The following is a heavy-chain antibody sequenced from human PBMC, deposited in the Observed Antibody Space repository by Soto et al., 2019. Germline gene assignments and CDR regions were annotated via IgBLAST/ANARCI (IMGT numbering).Heavy chain of an antibody. V-gene: IGHV4-34*01. J-gene: IGHJ6*03. CDR3: ARQVVLMVYGIRDYSYYMDV. Sequence: SETLSLTCAVYDGPFNGYYWSWIRQSPGKGLEWIGEINHSGSMNYNPSLKSRVAMSVDTSKNQFSLRLSSVTAADTAVYYCARQVVLMVYGIRDYSYYMDVWGRGTTVTVSS. D-gene: IGHD2-8*01. CDR2: INHSGSM. CDR1: DGPFNGYY.